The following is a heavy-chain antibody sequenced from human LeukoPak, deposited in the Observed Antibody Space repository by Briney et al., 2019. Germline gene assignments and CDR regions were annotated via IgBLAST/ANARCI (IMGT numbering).Heavy chain of an antibody. D-gene: IGHD3-10*01. J-gene: IGHJ6*03. Sequence: ASVKVSCKASGGTVSSYTISWVRQAPGQGLEWMGRIIPILGIANYAQKFQGRVTITADKSTSTAYMERSSLRSEDTAVYYCARANITMVRGVPIYYYYMDVWGKGTTVTVSS. CDR3: ARANITMVRGVPIYYYYMDV. CDR1: GGTVSSYT. CDR2: IIPILGIA. V-gene: IGHV1-69*02.